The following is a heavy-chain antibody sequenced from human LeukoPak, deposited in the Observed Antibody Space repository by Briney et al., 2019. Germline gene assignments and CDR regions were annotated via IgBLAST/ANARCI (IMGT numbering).Heavy chain of an antibody. D-gene: IGHD1-26*01. CDR3: ARMWANWEYYFDY. V-gene: IGHV1-18*01. CDR2: ISAYNGNT. Sequence: ASVKVSCKASGYTFSSYGISWLRQAPGQGLEWMGWISAYNGNTNYAQKFQGRVTMTTDTSTSTLYMEVRSLRSDDTAVYYCARMWANWEYYFDYWGQGTLVTVSS. J-gene: IGHJ4*02. CDR1: GYTFSSYG.